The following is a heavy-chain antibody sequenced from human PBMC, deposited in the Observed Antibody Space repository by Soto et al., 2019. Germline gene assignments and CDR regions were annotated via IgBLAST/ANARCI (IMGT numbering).Heavy chain of an antibody. CDR1: GYTISSHG. Sequence: QVQLVQSGAEVKKPGTSVKVSCTASGYTISSHGISWVRQAPGQGLQWVGWVSGENGNTNYAQSLQGRFPRTTDTDTNTGHMELRRLRSDDKAVYYCARDLGYCPSGTGQRERFDPWGQGTLVSVSS. D-gene: IGHD2-8*01. CDR3: ARDLGYCPSGTGQRERFDP. CDR2: VSGENGNT. V-gene: IGHV1-18*01. J-gene: IGHJ5*02.